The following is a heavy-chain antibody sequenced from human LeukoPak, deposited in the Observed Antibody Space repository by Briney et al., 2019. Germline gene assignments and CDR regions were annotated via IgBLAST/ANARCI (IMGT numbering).Heavy chain of an antibody. J-gene: IGHJ5*02. CDR2: IYYSGST. D-gene: IGHD6-13*01. V-gene: IGHV4-39*07. CDR3: ARTNIGPAGSWFDP. CDR1: GGSISSSSYY. Sequence: SETLSLTCTVSGGSISSSSYYWGWIRQPPGKGLEWIGSIYYSGSTYYNPSLKSRVTISVDTSKNQFSLKLSSVTAADTAVYYCARTNIGPAGSWFDPWGQGTLVTVSS.